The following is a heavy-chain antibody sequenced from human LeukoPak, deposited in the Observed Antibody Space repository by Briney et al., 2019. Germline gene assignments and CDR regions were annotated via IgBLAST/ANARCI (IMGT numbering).Heavy chain of an antibody. CDR2: INHSGST. D-gene: IGHD2-2*01. Sequence: PSETLSLTCAVYGGSFSGYYWGWIRQPPGKGLEWIGEINHSGSTNYNPSLKSRVTISVDTSKNQFSLKLSSVTAADTAVYYCARGQGGVVVVPAAIQFDYWGQGTLVTVSS. CDR3: ARGQGGVVVVPAAIQFDY. V-gene: IGHV4-34*01. J-gene: IGHJ4*02. CDR1: GGSFSGYY.